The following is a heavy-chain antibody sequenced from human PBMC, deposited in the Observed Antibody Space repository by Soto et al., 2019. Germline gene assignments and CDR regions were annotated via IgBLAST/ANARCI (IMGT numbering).Heavy chain of an antibody. V-gene: IGHV4-4*07. CDR3: ARVGMVGTVLGSWFDP. Sequence: PSETLSLTCTVSGGSISSYYWTWIRQPAGKGLEWIGRIYTSGSTNYNPSLKSRVTMSVDTSKNQFSLKLSFVTAADTAVYYCARVGMVGTVLGSWFDPWGQGSLVTVPQ. CDR1: GGSISSYY. CDR2: IYTSGST. J-gene: IGHJ5*02. D-gene: IGHD6-19*01.